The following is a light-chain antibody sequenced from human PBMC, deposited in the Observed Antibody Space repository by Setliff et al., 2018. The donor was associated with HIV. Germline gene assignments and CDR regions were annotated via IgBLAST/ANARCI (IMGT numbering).Light chain of an antibody. Sequence: QSVLTQPASVSGSPGQSITISCTGTSSDVGYYNYVSWYQQHPGKAPKVMIYEVGNRPSGVSTRFPGSKSGNTASLTISGLQPEDEADYYCSSYTSSSTLPYVFGTGTKVTVL. J-gene: IGLJ1*01. CDR2: EVG. CDR3: SSYTSSSTLPYV. CDR1: SSDVGYYNY. V-gene: IGLV2-14*01.